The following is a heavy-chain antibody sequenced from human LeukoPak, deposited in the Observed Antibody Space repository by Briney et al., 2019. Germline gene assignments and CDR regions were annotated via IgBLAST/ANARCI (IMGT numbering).Heavy chain of an antibody. V-gene: IGHV3-30*18. D-gene: IGHD1-26*01. CDR3: TKDLGPTSAGASGN. J-gene: IGHJ4*02. CDR2: ISYDGSYK. CDR1: GFTFRSYG. Sequence: PGRSLRLSCAASGFTFRSYGMNWVRQTPGKGLEWVAVISYDGSYKYYADSVKGRFTISRDNSKNTLYLQMHSLRAEDTAVYYCTKDLGPTSAGASGNWGQGTLVIVSS.